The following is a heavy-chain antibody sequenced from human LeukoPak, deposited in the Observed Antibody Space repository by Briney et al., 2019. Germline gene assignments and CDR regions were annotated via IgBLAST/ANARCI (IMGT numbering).Heavy chain of an antibody. CDR1: GFTFSDYY. CDR3: AGSGYYYPGY. Sequence: GGSLRLSCAASGFTFSDYYMSWIRQAPGKGLEWVSYISSSSSYTNYADSVKGRFTISRDNSKNTLFLQMNSLRADDTAVYYCAGSGYYYPGYWGQGTLVTVSS. V-gene: IGHV3-11*06. J-gene: IGHJ4*02. CDR2: ISSSSSYT. D-gene: IGHD3-22*01.